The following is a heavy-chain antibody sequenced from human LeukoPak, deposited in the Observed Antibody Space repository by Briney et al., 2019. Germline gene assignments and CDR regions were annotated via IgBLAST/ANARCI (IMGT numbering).Heavy chain of an antibody. V-gene: IGHV4-34*10. CDR2: IYHSGTS. D-gene: IGHD3-10*01. CDR1: GGSSIGYY. CDR3: AKAAKYYFGSDTYYYFAY. J-gene: IGHJ4*02. Sequence: SETLSLTCAVYGGSSIGYYWSWIRQPPRKRLEWIGYIYHSGTSKYNPSLKSRVTLSVDTSKRQFSLCLSSVTSADTAVYYCAKAAKYYFGSDTYYYFAYWGQGIMVTVSS.